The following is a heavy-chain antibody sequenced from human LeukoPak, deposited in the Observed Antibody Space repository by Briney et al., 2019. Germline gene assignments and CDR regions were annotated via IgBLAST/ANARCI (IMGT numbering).Heavy chain of an antibody. CDR1: GYTFTSYD. V-gene: IGHV1-8*01. J-gene: IGHJ5*02. D-gene: IGHD3-10*01. CDR3: ARVPMVRTQRTGTLDP. Sequence: PWASVKVSCKASGYTFTSYDINWVRQATGQGLEWMGWMNPNSGNTGCAQKFQGRVTMTRNTSISTAYMELSSLRSGDTAVYYCARVPMVRTQRTGTLDPWGQGTLVTVSS. CDR2: MNPNSGNT.